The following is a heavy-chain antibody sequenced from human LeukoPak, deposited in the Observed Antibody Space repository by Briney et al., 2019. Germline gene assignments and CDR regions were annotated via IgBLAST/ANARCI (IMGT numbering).Heavy chain of an antibody. D-gene: IGHD6-19*01. CDR2: IKQDGSEK. CDR1: GFTCRSYA. Sequence: GGSLRLSCAASGFTCRSYAINWVRQAPGKGLGWVANIKQDGSEKYYVDSVKGRFTIFRDNAKNSLYLQMNSLRAEDTAVYYCAGSGWSPNWFDPWGQGTLVTVSS. CDR3: AGSGWSPNWFDP. V-gene: IGHV3-7*01. J-gene: IGHJ5*02.